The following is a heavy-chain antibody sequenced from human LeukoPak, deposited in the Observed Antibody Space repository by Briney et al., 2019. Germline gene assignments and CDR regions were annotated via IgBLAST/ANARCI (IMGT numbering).Heavy chain of an antibody. V-gene: IGHV4-34*01. CDR3: ARRSLLWFGELSAYFDF. D-gene: IGHD3-10*01. J-gene: IGHJ4*02. Sequence: PSETLSLTCAVYGGSFSGYYWSWIRQPPGKGLEWIGEINHSGSTNYNPSLKSRVTISVDTSKNQFSLKLSSVTAAATAVYYCARRSLLWFGELSAYFDFWGQGTLVTVS. CDR1: GGSFSGYY. CDR2: INHSGST.